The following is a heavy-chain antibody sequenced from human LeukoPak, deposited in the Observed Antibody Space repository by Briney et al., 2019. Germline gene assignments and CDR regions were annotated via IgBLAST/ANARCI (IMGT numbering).Heavy chain of an antibody. CDR3: ARYGGYSGNYSADYYYALDV. D-gene: IGHD1-26*01. V-gene: IGHV4-59*08. CDR2: IYYSGST. Sequence: SETLSLTCTVSGGSISSYYWSWIRQPPGKGLEWIGYIYYSGSTNYNPSLKSRVTISVDTSKNQFSLKLSSVTAADTAVYYCARYGGYSGNYSADYYYALDVWSQGTTVTVSS. J-gene: IGHJ6*02. CDR1: GGSISSYY.